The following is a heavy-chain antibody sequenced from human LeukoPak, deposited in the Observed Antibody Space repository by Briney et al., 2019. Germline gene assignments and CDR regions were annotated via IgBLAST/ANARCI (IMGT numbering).Heavy chain of an antibody. CDR1: GFTFSTYA. V-gene: IGHV3-30*02. CDR3: AKISSSAEPNFDH. J-gene: IGHJ4*02. Sequence: PGGSLRLSCAGSGFTFSTYAMHWVRQAPGKGLEWVAFIWPDGSKKYYADSVKGRFAISRENSNNTLYLQMNSLRHEDTGLYFCAKISSSAEPNFDHWGQGTRLTVSS. CDR2: IWPDGSKK. D-gene: IGHD1-14*01.